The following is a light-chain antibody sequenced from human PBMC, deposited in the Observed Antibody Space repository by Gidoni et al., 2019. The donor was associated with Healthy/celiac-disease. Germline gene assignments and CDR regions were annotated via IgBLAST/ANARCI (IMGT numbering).Light chain of an antibody. CDR1: SSNIGAGYD. Sequence: QSVLTQPHSVSGAPGQRVTISCPGSSSNIGAGYDVPGYPQLPGTAPKLLIYGNSNRPSGVPDRFSGSKSGTSASLAITGLQAEYEADYYCQSYDSSLVYVFGTGTKVTVL. CDR3: QSYDSSLVYV. CDR2: GNS. V-gene: IGLV1-40*01. J-gene: IGLJ1*01.